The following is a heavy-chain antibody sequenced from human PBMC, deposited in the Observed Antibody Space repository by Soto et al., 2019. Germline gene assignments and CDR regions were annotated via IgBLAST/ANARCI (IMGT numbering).Heavy chain of an antibody. Sequence: XSVKVSCKASGYTFTRYGISWVRQAPGQGLEWMGWISAYNGNTNYAQKLQGRVTMTTDTSTSTAYMELRSLRSDDTAVYYCARAPRGYSYGYGYYYYYGMDVWGQGTTVTVSS. CDR2: ISAYNGNT. J-gene: IGHJ6*02. CDR1: GYTFTRYG. D-gene: IGHD5-18*01. CDR3: ARAPRGYSYGYGYYYYYGMDV. V-gene: IGHV1-18*01.